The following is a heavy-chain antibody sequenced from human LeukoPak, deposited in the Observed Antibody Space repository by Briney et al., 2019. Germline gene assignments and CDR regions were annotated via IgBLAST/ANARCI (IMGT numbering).Heavy chain of an antibody. CDR3: AGYESPSHAFDI. CDR2: IYTSGST. CDR1: GGSISSYY. J-gene: IGHJ3*02. V-gene: IGHV4-4*07. D-gene: IGHD3-3*01. Sequence: SETLSLTCTVSGGSISSYYWSWIRQPAGKGLEWIGRIYTSGSTNYNPSLKSRVTMSVDTSKNQFSLKLSSVTAADTAVCYCAGYESPSHAFDIWGQGTMVTVSS.